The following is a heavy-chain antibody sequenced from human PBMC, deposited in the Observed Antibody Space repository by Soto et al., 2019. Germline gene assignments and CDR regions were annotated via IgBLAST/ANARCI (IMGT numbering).Heavy chain of an antibody. CDR3: AREDYGDYNGAFDI. CDR1: GFTFGPYA. J-gene: IGHJ3*02. D-gene: IGHD4-17*01. Sequence: QMQLVESGGSVVQPGRSLRLSCAASGFTFGPYAMHWVRQAPGKGLEWVAIISFDASNEYYTDSVKGRFTVSRDNSKNTLYLQMNSLRGEDTAVYYCAREDYGDYNGAFDIWGQGTVVTVSS. CDR2: ISFDASNE. V-gene: IGHV3-30*04.